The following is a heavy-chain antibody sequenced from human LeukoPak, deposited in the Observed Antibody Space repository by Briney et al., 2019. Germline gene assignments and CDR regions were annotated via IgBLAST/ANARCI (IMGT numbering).Heavy chain of an antibody. J-gene: IGHJ4*02. D-gene: IGHD3-16*01. CDR2: IYYSGST. CDR3: ARHWGDLGSFPDY. CDR1: GASISSYY. Sequence: PSETLSLTXTVSGASISSYYWSWIRQPPGKGMEWIGYIYYSGSTSYNPSLKSRVTISIDTSKNQFSLKLSSVTAADTAVYYCARHWGDLGSFPDYWGQGTLVTVSS. V-gene: IGHV4-59*08.